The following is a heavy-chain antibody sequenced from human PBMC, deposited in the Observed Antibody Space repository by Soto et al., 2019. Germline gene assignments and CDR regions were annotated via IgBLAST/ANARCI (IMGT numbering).Heavy chain of an antibody. Sequence: PSETLSLTCTVSGGSISSSSYYWGWIRQPPGKGLEWIGSIYYSGSTYYNPSLKSRVTISVDTSKNQFSLKLSSVTAADTAVYYCARLSFKGPLIKEDYYYYYGMDVWGQGTTVTVSS. CDR3: ARLSFKGPLIKEDYYYYYGMDV. J-gene: IGHJ6*02. V-gene: IGHV4-39*01. CDR2: IYYSGST. CDR1: GGSISSSSYY. D-gene: IGHD2-8*01.